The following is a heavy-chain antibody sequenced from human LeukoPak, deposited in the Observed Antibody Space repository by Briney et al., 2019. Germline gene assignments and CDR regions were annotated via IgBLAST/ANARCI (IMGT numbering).Heavy chain of an antibody. CDR1: GGSFSGYY. V-gene: IGHV4-34*01. J-gene: IGHJ4*02. D-gene: IGHD3-22*01. CDR3: ARRASGYSFFDY. Sequence: KPSETLSLTCAVYGGSFSGYYWSWVRQPPGKGLEWIGEINHSGSTNYNPSLKSRVTISVVTSKNQFSLKLSSVTAADTAVYYCARRASGYSFFDYWGQGTLVTVSS. CDR2: INHSGST.